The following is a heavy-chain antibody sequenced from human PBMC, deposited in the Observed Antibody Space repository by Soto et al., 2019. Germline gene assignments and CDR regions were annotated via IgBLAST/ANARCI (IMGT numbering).Heavy chain of an antibody. Sequence: PVVSLILSCSSSGFTFSSAVISLFLQAPGEGLEWVANIKQDGTETYYVDSVKCRFTISIDNAKNSLSLQMNSLRAEDKAVYYCASYGRDSSGYYYLECWGTGNLVTVSS. D-gene: IGHD3-22*01. CDR1: GFTFSSAV. CDR3: ASYGRDSSGYYYLEC. CDR2: IKQDGTET. J-gene: IGHJ4*02. V-gene: IGHV3-7*01.